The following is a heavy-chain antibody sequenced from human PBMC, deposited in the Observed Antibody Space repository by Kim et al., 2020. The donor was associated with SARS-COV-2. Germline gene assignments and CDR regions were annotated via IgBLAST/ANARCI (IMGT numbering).Heavy chain of an antibody. CDR3: VSGYTGFESY. V-gene: IGHV3-74*01. J-gene: IGHJ4*02. CDR2: ISPDGSIT. CDR1: GFTFRTYW. D-gene: IGHD5-18*01. Sequence: GGSLRLSCAASGFTFRTYWMHWVRQAPGKGLVGVSHISPDGSITNHVDSVKGRFTIYRDNAQNTLYLQMNSLRGEDTAMYYCVSGYTGFESYWGQGFLVSASS.